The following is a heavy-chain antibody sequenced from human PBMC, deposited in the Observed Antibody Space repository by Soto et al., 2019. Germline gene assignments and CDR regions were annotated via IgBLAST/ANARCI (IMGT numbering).Heavy chain of an antibody. J-gene: IGHJ5*02. D-gene: IGHD3-22*01. CDR3: ARTPYDTYYYDSSGYRSYNWFDP. CDR2: IYYSGST. CDR1: GGSISSSSYY. V-gene: IGHV4-39*01. Sequence: SETLSLTCTVSGGSISSSSYYWGWIRQPPGKGLEWIGSIYYSGSTYYNPSLKSRVTISVDTSKNQFSLKLSSVTAADTAVYYCARTPYDTYYYDSSGYRSYNWFDPWGQGTLVTVSS.